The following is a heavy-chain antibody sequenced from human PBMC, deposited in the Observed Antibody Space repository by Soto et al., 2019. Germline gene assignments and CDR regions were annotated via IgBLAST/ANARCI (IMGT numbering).Heavy chain of an antibody. J-gene: IGHJ5*02. D-gene: IGHD2-21*01. CDR2: ISGSGGST. CDR1: GFIFSSYA. V-gene: IGHV3-23*01. Sequence: GGSLRLSCAASGFIFSSYAMSWVRQAPGKGLEWVSAISGSGGSTYYADSVKGRFTISSDNSKNTLYLQMNSLRAEDTAVYYCAKEKICSCFCSWFAPCGQGPLVPPSS. CDR3: AKEKICSCFCSWFAP.